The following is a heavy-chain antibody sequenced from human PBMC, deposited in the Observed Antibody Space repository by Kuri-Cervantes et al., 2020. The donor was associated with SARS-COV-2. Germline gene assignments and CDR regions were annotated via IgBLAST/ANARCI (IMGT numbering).Heavy chain of an antibody. V-gene: IGHV1-69*04. CDR1: LGTFSSYA. Sequence: SVKVSCKASLGTFSSYASSWVRQAPGQGFEWMGRIIPILGIANYAQKFQGRVTITADKSTSTAYMELSSLRSEYTAVYYCARSANYGSGSYYMSYGMDVCGQGTTVTVSS. J-gene: IGHJ6*02. D-gene: IGHD3-10*01. CDR2: IIPILGIA. CDR3: ARSANYGSGSYYMSYGMDV.